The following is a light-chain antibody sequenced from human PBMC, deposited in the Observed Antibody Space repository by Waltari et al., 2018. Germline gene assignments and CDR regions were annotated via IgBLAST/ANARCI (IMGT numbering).Light chain of an antibody. CDR2: EVS. J-gene: IGLJ2*01. CDR1: SSDAGVYDL. V-gene: IGLV2-23*02. Sequence: QSALTQPASVSGSPGQSITISCTGTSSDAGVYDLFPWYQQHPGKVPKPIISEVSNGPSGVSHRFSGSKSGNTASLTISGLQTEDEADYYCSSYTGSGTFVVFGGGTKLTVL. CDR3: SSYTGSGTFVV.